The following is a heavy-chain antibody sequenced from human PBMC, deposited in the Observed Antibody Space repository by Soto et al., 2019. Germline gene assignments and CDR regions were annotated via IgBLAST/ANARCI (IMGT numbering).Heavy chain of an antibody. D-gene: IGHD6-6*01. Sequence: AGSLTLSCAASGFTFISYEVSMFRKPPGKGLESISYISSSSSTIYYADSLKGPFTISSDNAKNSLYLQVYSLRAEEMAVYYCARRVYPGIAWGQGTLV. V-gene: IGHV3-48*03. J-gene: IGHJ5*02. CDR3: ARRVYPGIA. CDR1: GFTFISYE. CDR2: ISSSSSTI.